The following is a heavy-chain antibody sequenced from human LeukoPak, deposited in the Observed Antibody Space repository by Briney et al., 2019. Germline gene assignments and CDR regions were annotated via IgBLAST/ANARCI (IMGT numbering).Heavy chain of an antibody. V-gene: IGHV3-30-3*01. CDR2: ISYDGSNK. J-gene: IGHJ4*02. CDR3: AKPYDILTGYYIC. Sequence: PGGSLRLSCEASGFTFSTYAMHWVRQAPGKGLEWVAVISYDGSNKYYADSVKGRFTISRDNSKNTLYLQMNSLRAEDTAVYYCAKPYDILTGYYICWGQGTLVTVSS. CDR1: GFTFSTYA. D-gene: IGHD3-9*01.